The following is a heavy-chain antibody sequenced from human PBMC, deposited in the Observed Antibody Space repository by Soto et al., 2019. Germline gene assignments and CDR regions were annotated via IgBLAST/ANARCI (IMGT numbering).Heavy chain of an antibody. CDR2: IWHDGSKK. D-gene: IGHD1-26*01. CDR3: ARDQRSSVGTTRGDMDV. Sequence: QVQLVESGGGVVQPGRSLRLSCAASGFTFRTYGMHWVRQAPGKGLEWVAVIWHDGSKKYYADSVKGRFTISRDNSKNTLYLQMNSLRDEETAVYYCARDQRSSVGTTRGDMDVWGQGTTVTVSS. CDR1: GFTFRTYG. J-gene: IGHJ6*02. V-gene: IGHV3-33*01.